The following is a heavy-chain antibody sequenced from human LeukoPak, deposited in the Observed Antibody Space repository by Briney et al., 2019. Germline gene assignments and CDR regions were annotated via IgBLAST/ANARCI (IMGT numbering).Heavy chain of an antibody. CDR3: ARSGYYDFWSGYPAD. V-gene: IGHV4-34*01. CDR1: GGSFSGFY. Sequence: SETLSLTCDVYGGSFSGFYWNWIRQPPGKGLEWIGEIDHSGSTNYNPSLKSRVTISVDRSKNQISLKLSSVTAADTAVYYCARSGYYDFWSGYPADWGQGTLVTVSS. J-gene: IGHJ4*02. CDR2: IDHSGST. D-gene: IGHD3-3*01.